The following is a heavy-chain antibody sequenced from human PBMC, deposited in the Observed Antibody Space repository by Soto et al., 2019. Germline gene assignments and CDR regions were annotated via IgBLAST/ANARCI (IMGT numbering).Heavy chain of an antibody. CDR1: GYSFTSYW. Sequence: PGASLKISCKGSGYSFTSYWIGWVRQMPGKGLERMGIIYPGDSDTRYSPSFQGQVTISADKSISTAYLQWSSLKASDTAMYYCARPQYYYDSSAELSFDIWGQGTMVTVSS. CDR2: IYPGDSDT. V-gene: IGHV5-51*01. J-gene: IGHJ3*02. D-gene: IGHD3-22*01. CDR3: ARPQYYYDSSAELSFDI.